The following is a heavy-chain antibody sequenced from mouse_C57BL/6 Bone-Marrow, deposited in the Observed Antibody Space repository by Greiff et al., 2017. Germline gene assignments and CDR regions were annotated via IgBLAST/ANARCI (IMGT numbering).Heavy chain of an antibody. J-gene: IGHJ4*01. CDR3: AREFITTVVAPYAMDY. CDR2: INPGSGGT. V-gene: IGHV1-54*01. CDR1: GYAFTNYL. D-gene: IGHD1-1*01. Sequence: VQLQESGAELVRPGTSVKVSCKASGYAFTNYLIEWVKQRPGQGLEWIGVINPGSGGTNYNEKFKGKATLTADQSSSTAYMQLSSLTSEDSAVYFCAREFITTVVAPYAMDYWGQGTSVTVSS.